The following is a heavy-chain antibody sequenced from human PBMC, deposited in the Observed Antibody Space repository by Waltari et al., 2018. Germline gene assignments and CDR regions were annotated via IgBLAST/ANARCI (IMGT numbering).Heavy chain of an antibody. CDR1: GGSFSGYY. J-gene: IGHJ4*02. Sequence: QVQLQQWGAGLFKPSETLSLTCAVYGGSFSGYYWSWIRKPPGKGLEWIGEINHSGSTNYNPSLKSRVTISVDTSKNQFSLKLSSVTAADTAVYYCARGVRFLNYWGQGTLVTVSS. CDR2: INHSGST. D-gene: IGHD3-3*01. CDR3: ARGVRFLNY. V-gene: IGHV4-34*01.